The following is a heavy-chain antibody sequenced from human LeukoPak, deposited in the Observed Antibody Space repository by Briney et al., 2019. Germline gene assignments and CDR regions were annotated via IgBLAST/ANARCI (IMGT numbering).Heavy chain of an antibody. Sequence: SETLSLTCTVSGGSISSYYWTWIRQPPGKGLEWIGYIYYSGNTNHNPSLKSRVTISVDTSKNQFSLKLSSVTAADTAVYYCASSDSSGYYDNWGQGTLVTVSS. J-gene: IGHJ4*02. D-gene: IGHD3-22*01. CDR3: ASSDSSGYYDN. V-gene: IGHV4-59*01. CDR1: GGSISSYY. CDR2: IYYSGNT.